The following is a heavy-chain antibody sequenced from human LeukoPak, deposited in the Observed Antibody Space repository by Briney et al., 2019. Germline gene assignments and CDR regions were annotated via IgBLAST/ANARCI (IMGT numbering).Heavy chain of an antibody. V-gene: IGHV1-69*04. Sequence: SVKVSCKASGGTFSSYAISWVRQAPGQGLEWMGRIIPILGIANYAQKFQGRVTITADKSTSTAYMELSSLRSEDTAVYYCARGPIGSGSFDYWGQGTLVTVSS. CDR1: GGTFSSYA. CDR3: ARGPIGSGSFDY. J-gene: IGHJ4*02. CDR2: IIPILGIA. D-gene: IGHD3-10*01.